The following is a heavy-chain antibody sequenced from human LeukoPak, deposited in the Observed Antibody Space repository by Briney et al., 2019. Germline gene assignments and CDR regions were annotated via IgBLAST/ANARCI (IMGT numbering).Heavy chain of an antibody. V-gene: IGHV3-30*02. J-gene: IGHJ4*02. Sequence: GGSLRLSCEASGFIFSSYGMHWVRQAPGKGLEWVAFIRYDGSNKYYADSVKGRFTISRDNSKNTLYLQMNSLRAEDTAVYYCAKELSGYSSSWDQGTLVTVSS. CDR3: AKELSGYSSS. CDR1: GFIFSSYG. CDR2: IRYDGSNK. D-gene: IGHD6-13*01.